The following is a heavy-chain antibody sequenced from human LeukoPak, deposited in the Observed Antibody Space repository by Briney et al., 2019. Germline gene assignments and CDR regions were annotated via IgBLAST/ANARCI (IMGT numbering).Heavy chain of an antibody. CDR1: GFTFSSYG. V-gene: IGHV3-30*02. D-gene: IGHD2-2*01. J-gene: IGHJ4*02. CDR3: AKVSGMGPGKDCSSTSCYIDY. Sequence: GGSLRLSCAASGFTFSSYGMHWVRQAPGKGLEWVAFIRYDGSNEYYADSVKGRFTISRDNSKNTLYLQMNSLRAEDTAVYYCAKVSGMGPGKDCSSTSCYIDYWGQGTLVTVSS. CDR2: IRYDGSNE.